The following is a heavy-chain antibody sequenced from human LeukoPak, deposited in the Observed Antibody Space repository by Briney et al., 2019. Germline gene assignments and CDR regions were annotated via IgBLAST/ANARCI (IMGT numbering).Heavy chain of an antibody. J-gene: IGHJ4*02. Sequence: SETLSLTCTVSGGSISGSTFYWGWIRQPPGKGPEWIGSIYYSGSTYYNPSLESRVTISVDTSKNQFSLGLSSVTAADTAVYYATWSDYGGNSEFSDYWGQGTLVTVSS. D-gene: IGHD4-23*01. CDR3: TWSDYGGNSEFSDY. CDR2: IYYSGST. CDR1: GGSISGSTFY. V-gene: IGHV4-39*01.